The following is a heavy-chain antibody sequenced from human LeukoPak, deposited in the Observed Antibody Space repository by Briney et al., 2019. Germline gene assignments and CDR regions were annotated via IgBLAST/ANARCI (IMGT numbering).Heavy chain of an antibody. CDR2: ISGSGGST. Sequence: GGSLTLSCAASGFTFSSYAMSWVRQAPGKGQEWVSAISGSGGSTYYADSVKGRFTISRDNSKNTLYLQMNSLRAEDTAVYYCAKALGPYYYDSSGSNAWGQGTMVTVSS. D-gene: IGHD3-22*01. CDR3: AKALGPYYYDSSGSNA. CDR1: GFTFSSYA. J-gene: IGHJ3*01. V-gene: IGHV3-23*01.